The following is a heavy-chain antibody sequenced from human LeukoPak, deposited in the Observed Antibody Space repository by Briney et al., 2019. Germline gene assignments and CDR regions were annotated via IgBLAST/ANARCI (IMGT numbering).Heavy chain of an antibody. CDR3: ARRSDYGDYH. J-gene: IGHJ4*02. CDR2: IYHSGST. V-gene: IGHV4-38-2*01. Sequence: SGTLSLTCAVSGYSFSSGYYWGCSRQPAGKRLGWTGSIYHSGSTYYDPSVKSRFTISRDNSKNQFSLELSSVTAADTALYYCARRSDYGDYHWGQGTLVTVSS. D-gene: IGHD4-17*01. CDR1: GYSFSSGYY.